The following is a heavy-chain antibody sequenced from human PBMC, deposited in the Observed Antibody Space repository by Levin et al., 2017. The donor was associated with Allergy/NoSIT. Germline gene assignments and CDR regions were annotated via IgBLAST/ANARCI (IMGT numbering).Heavy chain of an antibody. D-gene: IGHD6-13*01. J-gene: IGHJ4*02. Sequence: PGGSLRLSCAASGFTFSSLSMSWVRQAPGKGLEWVSSISPSGGSTYYADSVKGRFTISRDNSKNTLYLQMNSLSAEETAVYYCAKTSRIAAAGTPLYYFDYWGQGTLVTVSS. V-gene: IGHV3-23*01. CDR1: GFTFSSLS. CDR2: ISPSGGST. CDR3: AKTSRIAAAGTPLYYFDY.